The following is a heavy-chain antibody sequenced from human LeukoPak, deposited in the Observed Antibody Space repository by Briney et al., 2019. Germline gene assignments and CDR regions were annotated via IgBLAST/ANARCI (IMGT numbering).Heavy chain of an antibody. V-gene: IGHV4-4*07. D-gene: IGHD6-13*01. CDR3: ATYSSSWFHAEYFQH. J-gene: IGHJ1*01. Sequence: SETLSLTCTVSGGSISSYYWSWIRQPAGKGLEWIGRIYTSGSTNYNPSLKSRVTISVDTSMNQFSLKLSSVTAADTAVYYCATYSSSWFHAEYFQHWGQGTLVTVSS. CDR2: IYTSGST. CDR1: GGSISSYY.